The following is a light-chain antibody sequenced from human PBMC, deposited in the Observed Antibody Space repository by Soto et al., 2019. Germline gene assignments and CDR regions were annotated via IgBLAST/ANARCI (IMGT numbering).Light chain of an antibody. CDR1: SSDVGGYKY. CDR3: SSYTSSNSYV. CDR2: DVS. Sequence: QSLLTQPASVSGSPGQSIAISCTGSSSDVGGYKYVSWHQQHPGKAPKLMIYDVSNRPSGVSDRFSGSKSGNTASLTISGLQSEDEADYYCSSYTSSNSYVFGTGTKVTVL. V-gene: IGLV2-14*03. J-gene: IGLJ1*01.